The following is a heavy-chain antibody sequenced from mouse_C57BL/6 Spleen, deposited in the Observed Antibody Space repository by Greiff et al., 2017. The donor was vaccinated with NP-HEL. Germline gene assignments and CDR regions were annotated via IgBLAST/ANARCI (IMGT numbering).Heavy chain of an antibody. Sequence: VQLQQPGAELVMPGASVKLSCKASGYTFTSYWMHWVKQRPGQGLEWIGEIDPSDSYTNYNQKFKGKSTLTVDKSSSTAYMQLSSLTSEDSAVYYCARFDYYGSSIDYWGQGTTLTVSS. D-gene: IGHD1-1*01. CDR3: ARFDYYGSSIDY. J-gene: IGHJ2*01. CDR2: IDPSDSYT. CDR1: GYTFTSYW. V-gene: IGHV1-69*01.